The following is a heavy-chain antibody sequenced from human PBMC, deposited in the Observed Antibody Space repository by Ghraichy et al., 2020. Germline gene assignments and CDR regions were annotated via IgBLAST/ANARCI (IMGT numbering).Heavy chain of an antibody. CDR1: RFMFIDYW. J-gene: IGHJ4*02. V-gene: IGHV3-74*01. D-gene: IGHD3-22*01. Sequence: GESLNISCAASRFMFIDYWMHWVRQAPGKGLEWVARINGDGSITTYADSVKGRFTISRDNAKLTLFLQMNSLRAEDTAVYYCAKDGDGYYYDSSGYFDDWGQGTLVTVSS. CDR2: INGDGSIT. CDR3: AKDGDGYYYDSSGYFDD.